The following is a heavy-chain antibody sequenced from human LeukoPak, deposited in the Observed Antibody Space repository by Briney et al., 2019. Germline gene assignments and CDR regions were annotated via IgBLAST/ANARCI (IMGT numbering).Heavy chain of an antibody. V-gene: IGHV3-7*01. J-gene: IGHJ5*02. CDR3: VTIASRRDDEEYRGQYNWFDP. D-gene: IGHD2-2*01. CDR2: IKQDGSEK. CDR1: GLTFTNYW. Sequence: PGGSLRLSXVASGLTFTNYWMNWVGQAPGKGVEWVASIKQDGSEKFYVDSVKGRFTISRDNDRKSLYLQMNRLRDEDPAVYYCVTIASRRDDEEYRGQYNWFDPWGQGTLVTVSS.